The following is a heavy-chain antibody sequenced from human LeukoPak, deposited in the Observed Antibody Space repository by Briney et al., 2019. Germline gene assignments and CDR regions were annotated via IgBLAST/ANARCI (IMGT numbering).Heavy chain of an antibody. CDR2: IYTSGST. V-gene: IGHV4-61*02. Sequence: PSETLSLTCTVSGGSISSSSYYWSWIRQPAGKGLEWIGRIYTSGSTNYNPSLKSRVTISVDTSKNQFSLKLSSVTAADTAVYYCARGATMVRIHYYYYMDVWGKGTTVTVSS. D-gene: IGHD3-10*01. CDR1: GGSISSSSYY. J-gene: IGHJ6*03. CDR3: ARGATMVRIHYYYYMDV.